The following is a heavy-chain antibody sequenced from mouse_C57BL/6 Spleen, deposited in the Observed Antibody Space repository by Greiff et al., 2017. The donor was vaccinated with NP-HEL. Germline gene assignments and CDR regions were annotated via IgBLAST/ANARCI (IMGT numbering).Heavy chain of an antibody. CDR3: ARCEVVATRPYYYAMDY. D-gene: IGHD1-1*01. Sequence: VKLQESGAELVRPGTSVKVSCKASGYAFTNYLIEWVKQRPGQGLEWIGVFNPGSGGTNYNEKFKGKATLTADKSSSTAYMQLSSLTSEDSAVYFCARCEVVATRPYYYAMDYWGQGTSVTVSS. CDR1: GYAFTNYL. CDR2: FNPGSGGT. V-gene: IGHV1-54*01. J-gene: IGHJ4*01.